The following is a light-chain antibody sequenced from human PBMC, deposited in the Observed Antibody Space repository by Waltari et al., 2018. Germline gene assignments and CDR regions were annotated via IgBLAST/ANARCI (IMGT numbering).Light chain of an antibody. Sequence: DIQMTHSLSSLSASVGDRVTITCRASENIKNALAWYHQKPGKAPKLLVYAASKLESGVPSKFSGSGSGTDYSLTISDLQLEDFATYYCQQYYTTPSITFGQGTRLEIK. CDR3: QQYYTTPSIT. CDR2: AAS. CDR1: ENIKNA. V-gene: IGKV1-NL1*01. J-gene: IGKJ5*01.